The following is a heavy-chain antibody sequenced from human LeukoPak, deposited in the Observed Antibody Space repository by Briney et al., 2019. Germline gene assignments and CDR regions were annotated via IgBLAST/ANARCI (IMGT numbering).Heavy chain of an antibody. CDR1: GFTFSGHA. V-gene: IGHV3-23*01. CDR2: IRSSGGNT. Sequence: GGSLRLSCAASGFTFSGHAMAWVRQAPGKGLEWVSSIRSSGGNTYYAGSVKGRFTISRDNSKNTLYLQVNSLRVEDTALYYCAKGVGSGTYLTDYYFDYWGQGTLVTVSS. D-gene: IGHD3-10*01. J-gene: IGHJ4*02. CDR3: AKGVGSGTYLTDYYFDY.